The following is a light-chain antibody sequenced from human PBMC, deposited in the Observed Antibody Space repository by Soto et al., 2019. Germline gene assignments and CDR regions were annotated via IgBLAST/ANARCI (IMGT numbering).Light chain of an antibody. V-gene: IGLV1-40*01. CDR3: QSYDTSLSGSYV. Sequence: QSVLTQPPSLSGAPGQRVIVSCTGSSSNIGAGYDVHWYQQLPGTSPKLLIFANSNRPSGVPDRFSASRSGSSASLTITGLQAEDEADYYCQSYDTSLSGSYVFGSGTKVTVL. CDR1: SSNIGAGYD. J-gene: IGLJ1*01. CDR2: ANS.